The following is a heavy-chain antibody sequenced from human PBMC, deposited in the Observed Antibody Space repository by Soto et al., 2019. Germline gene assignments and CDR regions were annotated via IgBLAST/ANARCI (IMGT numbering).Heavy chain of an antibody. CDR3: ARGSTDSYPGSRIFDF. D-gene: IGHD3-10*01. Sequence: GALRLSCVASGLTFGSRAMTWVRQAPGEGLQWVSTITDTGGDAKYADSVRGRFVISRDNSKKTLYLQMTSLTAEDSAMYYCARGSTDSYPGSRIFDFWGRGTLVTVSS. CDR2: ITDTGGDA. V-gene: IGHV3-23*01. J-gene: IGHJ4*02. CDR1: GLTFGSRA.